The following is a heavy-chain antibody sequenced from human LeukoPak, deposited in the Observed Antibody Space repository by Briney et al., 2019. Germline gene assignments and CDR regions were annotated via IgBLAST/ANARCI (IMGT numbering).Heavy chain of an antibody. CDR1: GFPFGIYA. CDR3: TKEVWGSYPD. V-gene: IGHV3-23*01. Sequence: QPGGSLGLSCAASGFPFGIYAMTWVRQAPGKGLEWVSAISRGAIDIYYADSVQGRFTISRDDSKNAVYLQMNNLRSEDTAVYYCTKEVWGSYPDWGQGTLVTVSS. CDR2: ISRGAIDI. J-gene: IGHJ4*02. D-gene: IGHD3-16*02.